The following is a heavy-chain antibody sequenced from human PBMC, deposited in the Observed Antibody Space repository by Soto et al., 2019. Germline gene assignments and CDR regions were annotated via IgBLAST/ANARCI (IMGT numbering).Heavy chain of an antibody. CDR3: ARDGDYGVNRGGIDV. CDR1: GGSINNANYF. D-gene: IGHD4-17*01. Sequence: QVRLEESGPGLVKPSQTLSLICSVSGGSINNANYFWSWIRHHPENGLEWIGYIYYSGSTRYNPSLKTRATMSIDTSKNQFSLRLSSVTAADTAVYFCARDGDYGVNRGGIDVWGRGTTVTVAS. V-gene: IGHV4-31*03. J-gene: IGHJ6*02. CDR2: IYYSGST.